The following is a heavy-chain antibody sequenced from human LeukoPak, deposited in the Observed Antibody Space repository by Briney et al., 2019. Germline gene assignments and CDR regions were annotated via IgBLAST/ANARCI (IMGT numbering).Heavy chain of an antibody. CDR3: TTLLGYCSSTSCYSPGDY. CDR2: IKSKTDGGTT. V-gene: IGHV3-15*01. CDR1: GFTFSNAW. Sequence: GGSLRLSCAASGFTFSNAWMSWVRQAPGKGLEWVGHIKSKTDGGTTDYAAPVKGRFTISRDDSKNTLYLQMNSLKTEDTAVYYCTTLLGYCSSTSCYSPGDYWGQGTLVTVSS. J-gene: IGHJ4*02. D-gene: IGHD2-2*01.